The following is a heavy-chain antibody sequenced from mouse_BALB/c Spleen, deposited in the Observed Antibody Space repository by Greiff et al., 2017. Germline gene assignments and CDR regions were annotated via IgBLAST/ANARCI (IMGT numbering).Heavy chain of an antibody. J-gene: IGHJ4*01. CDR3: ARSGYDAMDY. Sequence: DVQLQESGPELVKPGASVKISCKASGYSFTGYFMNWVMQSHGKSLEWIGRINPYNGDTFYNQKFKGKATLTVDKSSSTAHMELRSLASEDSAVYYCARSGYDAMDYWGQGTSVTVSS. V-gene: IGHV1-20*02. CDR1: GYSFTGYF. D-gene: IGHD1-3*01. CDR2: INPYNGDT.